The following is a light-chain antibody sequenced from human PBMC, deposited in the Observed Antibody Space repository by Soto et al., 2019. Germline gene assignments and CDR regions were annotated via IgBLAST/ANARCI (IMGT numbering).Light chain of an antibody. CDR2: GAS. CDR1: PSVRSRY. V-gene: IGKV3-20*01. J-gene: IGKJ1*01. Sequence: IVLTQSPGTLSLSPGERATLSCRASPSVRSRYLAWYQQKVGQAPRLLIYGASGRATGIPDRFSGSGSGTDFTLTISRLEPEDFAVYYCQQYCGSPWTFGQGTKVEIK. CDR3: QQYCGSPWT.